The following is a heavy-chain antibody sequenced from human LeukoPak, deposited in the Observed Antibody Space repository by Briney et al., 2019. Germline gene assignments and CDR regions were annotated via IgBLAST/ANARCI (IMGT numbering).Heavy chain of an antibody. V-gene: IGHV3-11*01. CDR3: ARLYGIQLGGRTGWFDP. CDR1: GFTFSDYY. D-gene: IGHD5-24*01. CDR2: IGTRGSRI. J-gene: IGHJ5*02. Sequence: GGSLRLSCAASGFTFSDYYMSWIRQSPGKGLEWLSTIGTRGSRIDIADSMKGRLTISRDNAKRSLYLQVNGLTAEDTAVYYCARLYGIQLGGRTGWFDPWGRGTQVIVSS.